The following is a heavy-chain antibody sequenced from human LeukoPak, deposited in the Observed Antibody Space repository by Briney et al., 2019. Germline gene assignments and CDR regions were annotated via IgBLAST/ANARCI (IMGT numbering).Heavy chain of an antibody. V-gene: IGHV1-24*01. Sequence: GASVKVSCKVSGYTLTELSMHWVRQAPGKGLEWMGGFDPEDGETIYAQKFQGRVTITADESTSTAYMELSSLRSEDTAVYYCAAPIVRARWFDPWGQGTLVTVSS. CDR1: GYTLTELS. CDR3: AAPIVRARWFDP. J-gene: IGHJ5*02. CDR2: FDPEDGET. D-gene: IGHD1-26*01.